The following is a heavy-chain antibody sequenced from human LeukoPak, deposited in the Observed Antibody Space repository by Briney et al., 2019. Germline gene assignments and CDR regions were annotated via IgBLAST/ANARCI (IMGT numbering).Heavy chain of an antibody. CDR1: GFSFSSYG. D-gene: IGHD5-12*01. CDR2: ISYDGKNI. V-gene: IGHV3-33*01. CDR3: ARTYSRESGYDFVFHY. J-gene: IGHJ4*02. Sequence: SGGSLRLSCAASGFSFSSYGLHWVRQAPGKGLEWVSAISYDGKNIHHADSVKGRFTISRDNSRNTVYLQMNSLRVEDTAVYYCARTYSRESGYDFVFHYWGQGTRVTVSS.